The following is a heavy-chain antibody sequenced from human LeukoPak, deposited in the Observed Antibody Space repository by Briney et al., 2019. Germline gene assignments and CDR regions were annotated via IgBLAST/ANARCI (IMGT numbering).Heavy chain of an antibody. J-gene: IGHJ4*02. D-gene: IGHD6-6*01. Sequence: PGGSLRLSCAASGFTFSSYAMSWVRQAPGKGLEWVSVIYSGGSTYYTDSVKGRFTISRDNSKNTLYLQMNSLRAEDTAVYYCARDSWQLAVIDYWGQGTLVTVSS. V-gene: IGHV3-66*01. CDR1: GFTFSSYA. CDR3: ARDSWQLAVIDY. CDR2: IYSGGST.